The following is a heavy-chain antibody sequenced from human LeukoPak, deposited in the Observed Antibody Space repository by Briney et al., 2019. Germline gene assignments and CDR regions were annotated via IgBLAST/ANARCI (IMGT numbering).Heavy chain of an antibody. J-gene: IGHJ6*03. V-gene: IGHV4-59*01. D-gene: IGHD5-12*01. Sequence: PSETLSLTCTVSGGSISSYYWGWIRQPPGKGLEWIGYIYYSGSTNYNPSLKSRVTISVDTSKNQFSLKLSSVTAADTAVYYCARDRNGYDQGEYYYYYMDVWGKGTTVTVSS. CDR2: IYYSGST. CDR3: ARDRNGYDQGEYYYYYMDV. CDR1: GGSISSYY.